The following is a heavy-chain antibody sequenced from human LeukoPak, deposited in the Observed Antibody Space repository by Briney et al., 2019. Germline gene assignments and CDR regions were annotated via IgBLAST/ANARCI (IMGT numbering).Heavy chain of an antibody. CDR1: GGSISSGSYY. D-gene: IGHD3-22*01. CDR3: ARASYDTPFDY. CDR2: IYTSGST. Sequence: SQTLSLTCTVSGGSISSGSYYWSWIRQPAGKGLEWIGRIYTSGSTNYNPSLKSRVTISVGTSKNQFSLKLSSVTAADTAVYYCARASYDTPFDYWGQGTLVTVSS. V-gene: IGHV4-61*02. J-gene: IGHJ4*02.